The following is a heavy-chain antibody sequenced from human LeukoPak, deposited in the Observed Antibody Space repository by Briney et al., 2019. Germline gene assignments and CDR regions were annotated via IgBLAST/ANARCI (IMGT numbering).Heavy chain of an antibody. V-gene: IGHV3-33*03. CDR2: IWYDGDRK. Sequence: PGGSLRLSCAASGFTFSNYGMHWVRQAPGKGPEWVAVIWYDGDRKFYADSVKGRFTISRDNAKNSLYLQMNSLRAEDTALYYCAKDIIPYDSSGWGAFDIWGQGTMVTVSS. CDR3: AKDIIPYDSSGWGAFDI. D-gene: IGHD3-22*01. J-gene: IGHJ3*02. CDR1: GFTFSNYG.